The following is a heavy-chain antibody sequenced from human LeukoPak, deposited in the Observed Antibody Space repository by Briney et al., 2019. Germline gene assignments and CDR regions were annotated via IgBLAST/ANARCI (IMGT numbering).Heavy chain of an antibody. CDR2: INRDGINT. D-gene: IGHD3-22*01. J-gene: IGHJ5*02. V-gene: IGHV3-74*01. CDR1: GFTFSNYW. Sequence: GGSLRLSCAASGFTFSNYWMHWVRQAPGKGLVWVSRINRDGINTSYADSVKGRFTISRDNAKNTLNLQMNSLRAEDTAVYYCARDLGQYYDTSDNWFDPWGQGTLVTVSS. CDR3: ARDLGQYYDTSDNWFDP.